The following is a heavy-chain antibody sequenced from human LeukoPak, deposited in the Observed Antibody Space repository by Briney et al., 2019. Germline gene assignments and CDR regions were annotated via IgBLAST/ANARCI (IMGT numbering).Heavy chain of an antibody. J-gene: IGHJ4*02. D-gene: IGHD6-13*01. CDR1: GFTFSSYW. CDR3: ARATAKQQLVSPLGY. V-gene: IGHV3-7*01. CDR2: IKQDGSEK. Sequence: PGGSLRLSCAASGFTFSSYWMSWVRQAPGKGLEWVANIKQDGSEKYSVDSVKGRFTISRDNAKNSPFLQMNSLRADDTAVYYCARATAKQQLVSPLGYWGQGTLVTVSS.